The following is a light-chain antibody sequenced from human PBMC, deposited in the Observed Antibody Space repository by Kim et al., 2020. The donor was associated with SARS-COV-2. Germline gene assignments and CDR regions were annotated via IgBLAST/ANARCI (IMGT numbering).Light chain of an antibody. CDR1: QAFGNS. Sequence: DIHLTQSPSFLSASVGDRVTITCRASQAFGNSLAWYQQNPGKPPKLLIDAASTLQSGVPSRFSGGRSGTEFSLTIDSLQPEDVATYFCQQLDSYPITFGQGTRLLIK. V-gene: IGKV1-9*01. CDR3: QQLDSYPIT. CDR2: AAS. J-gene: IGKJ5*01.